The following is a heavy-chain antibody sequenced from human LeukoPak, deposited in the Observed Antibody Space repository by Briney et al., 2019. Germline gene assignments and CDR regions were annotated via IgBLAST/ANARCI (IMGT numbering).Heavy chain of an antibody. Sequence: PGGSPRLSCAVSGFTVSSNYMSWVRQAPGKGLEWVSVIYSGGTTYYADSVKGRFTISRDNSKNTLYLQMNSLRAEDTAVYYCARAPNRAYYMDVWGKGTTVTVSS. CDR2: IYSGGTT. D-gene: IGHD7-27*01. J-gene: IGHJ6*03. CDR3: ARAPNRAYYMDV. V-gene: IGHV3-53*01. CDR1: GFTVSSNY.